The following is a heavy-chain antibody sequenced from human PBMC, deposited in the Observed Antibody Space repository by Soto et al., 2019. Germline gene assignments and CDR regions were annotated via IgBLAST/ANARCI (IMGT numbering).Heavy chain of an antibody. V-gene: IGHV4-4*07. CDR3: TRGPGSYNWFDL. CDR2: IYSSGST. J-gene: IGHJ5*02. Sequence: SETLSLTCIVSGGSISGNYWSWIRQPAGKGLEWIGRIYSSGSTSYNPSLKSRAIMAEDTSKNQFSLKLSSVTAADTAVYYCTRGPGSYNWFDLWGQGTLVTVS. D-gene: IGHD3-10*01. CDR1: GGSISGNY.